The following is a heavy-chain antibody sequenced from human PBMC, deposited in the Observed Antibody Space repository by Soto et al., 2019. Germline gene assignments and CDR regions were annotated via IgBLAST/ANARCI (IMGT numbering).Heavy chain of an antibody. CDR3: ARVVLRDIVVVSARLYNWFDP. CDR1: GYTFTSYC. CDR2: ISAYNGNT. J-gene: IGHJ5*02. Sequence: GASVKVSCKASGYTFTSYCISWVRQAPGQGLEWMGWISAYNGNTNYAQKLQGRVTMTTDTSTSTAYMELRSLRSDDTAVYYCARVVLRDIVVVSARLYNWFDPWGQGTLVTVSS. D-gene: IGHD2-2*01. V-gene: IGHV1-18*01.